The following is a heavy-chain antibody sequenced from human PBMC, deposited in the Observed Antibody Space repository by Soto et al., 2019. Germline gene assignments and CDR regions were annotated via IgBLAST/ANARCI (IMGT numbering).Heavy chain of an antibody. V-gene: IGHV3-13*05. CDR2: ISAAGDP. CDR1: GFTFRNYD. Sequence: EVQLVESGGGLVQPGGSLRLSCEASGFTFRNYDMHWVRQGTGKGLEWVSGISAAGDPDYSDSVEGRFTIYRENAQNSFFLQMNSIRVGDTAVYYCARPDRYFYCLDGWGQGTTVIVSS. J-gene: IGHJ6*02. CDR3: ARPDRYFYCLDG.